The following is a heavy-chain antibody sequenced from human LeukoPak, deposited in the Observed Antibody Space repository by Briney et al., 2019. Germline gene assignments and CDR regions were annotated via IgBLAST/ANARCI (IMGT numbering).Heavy chain of an antibody. CDR3: ARGREWEQDD. J-gene: IGHJ4*02. CDR1: GGTFSSYA. Sequence: SVKVPCKASGGTFSSYAISWVRQAPGQGLEWMGRIIPIFGTANYAQKFQGRDTITTDESTSTAYMELSSLRSEDTAVYYCARGREWEQDDWGQGTLVTVSS. D-gene: IGHD1-26*01. CDR2: IIPIFGTA. V-gene: IGHV1-69*05.